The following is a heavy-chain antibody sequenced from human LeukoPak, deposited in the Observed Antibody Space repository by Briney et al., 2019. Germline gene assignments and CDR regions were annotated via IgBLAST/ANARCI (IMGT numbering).Heavy chain of an antibody. CDR3: AKDPESYIVVVPAAIWRFDP. D-gene: IGHD2-2*02. Sequence: GGSLRLSCATSGFTFSGYSMNWVRQAPGKGLEWISYISSSSINIHYGDSVKGRFTISRDNAENSLYLQMNSLRAEDTAVYYCAKDPESYIVVVPAAIWRFDPWGQGTLVTVSS. CDR1: GFTFSGYS. J-gene: IGHJ5*02. CDR2: ISSSSINI. V-gene: IGHV3-48*01.